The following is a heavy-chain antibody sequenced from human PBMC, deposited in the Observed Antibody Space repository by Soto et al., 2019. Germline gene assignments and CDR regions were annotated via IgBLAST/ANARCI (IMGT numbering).Heavy chain of an antibody. Sequence: EVQLVESGGGLVKPGGSLRLSCAASGFSFINFTMNWVRQAPGKGLEWVSSIDTGSTFMFYADSVTGRFTISRDNSKKSVYLQMNSLRAEDTAVYFCARETESYSWNDGLMDVWGQGSTVTVSS. J-gene: IGHJ6*02. CDR1: GFSFINFT. CDR2: IDTGSTFM. CDR3: ARETESYSWNDGLMDV. D-gene: IGHD1-20*01. V-gene: IGHV3-21*01.